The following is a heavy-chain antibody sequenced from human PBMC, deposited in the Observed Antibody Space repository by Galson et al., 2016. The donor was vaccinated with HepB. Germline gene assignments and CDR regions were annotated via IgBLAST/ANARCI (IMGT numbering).Heavy chain of an antibody. D-gene: IGHD1-26*01. CDR3: ARGIAKMYWFDP. Sequence: SVKVSCKASGHTFSSYYMHWVRQAPGQGXXXMGXXXPXXXSAXXEQQSXXRVTMTRDTSTSTLSMELSSLRSEEPAVYYCARGIAKMYWFDPWGQGTLVTVSS. V-gene: IGHV1-46*01. CDR2: XXPXXXSA. CDR1: GHTFSSYY. J-gene: IGHJ5*02.